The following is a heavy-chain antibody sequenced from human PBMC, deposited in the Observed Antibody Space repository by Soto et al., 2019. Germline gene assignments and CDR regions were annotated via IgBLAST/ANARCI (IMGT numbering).Heavy chain of an antibody. CDR3: ARDRSVTIKAFDI. CDR2: IIPIFGTA. Sequence: QVQLVQSGAEVKKPGSSVKVSCKASGGTFSSYAISWVRQAPGQGLEWMGGIIPIFGTANYAQKFQGRVTITADESTSTAYMELSSVRSVDTAVYYCARDRSVTIKAFDIWGEGTMVAVSS. V-gene: IGHV1-69*12. CDR1: GGTFSSYA. D-gene: IGHD1-1*01. J-gene: IGHJ3*02.